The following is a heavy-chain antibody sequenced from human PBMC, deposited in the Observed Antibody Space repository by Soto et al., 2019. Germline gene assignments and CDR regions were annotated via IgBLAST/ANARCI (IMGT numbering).Heavy chain of an antibody. D-gene: IGHD2-2*01. V-gene: IGHV1-69*13. CDR1: GGTFSSYA. CDR3: ARDLYCISTSCYFGYYGMDV. J-gene: IGHJ6*02. Sequence: SVKVSCKASGGTFSSYAISWVRQAPGQGLEWMGGIIPIFGTANYAQKFQGRVTITADESTSTAYMELSSLRSEDTAVYYCARDLYCISTSCYFGYYGMDVWGQGTTVTVSS. CDR2: IIPIFGTA.